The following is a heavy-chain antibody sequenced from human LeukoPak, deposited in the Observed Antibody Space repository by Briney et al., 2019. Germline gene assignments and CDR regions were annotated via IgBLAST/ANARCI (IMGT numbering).Heavy chain of an antibody. V-gene: IGHV3-74*01. CDR1: GFTFSSYW. D-gene: IGHD3-16*01. CDR3: ARDGGLGDFNY. J-gene: IGHJ4*02. CDR2: INTDGSST. Sequence: LPGGSLRLSCAASGFTFSSYWMHWVRQAPGKGLVWVSRINTDGSSTTYGDSVKGRFTISRGNAKNTLYLQMNSLRAADTAVYYCARDGGLGDFNYWGQGTLVTVSS.